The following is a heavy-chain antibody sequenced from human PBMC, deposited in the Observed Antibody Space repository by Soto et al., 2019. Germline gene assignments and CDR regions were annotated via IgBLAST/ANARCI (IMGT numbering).Heavy chain of an antibody. D-gene: IGHD1-26*01. J-gene: IGHJ5*02. CDR2: ISGSGGST. V-gene: IGHV3-23*01. CDR1: GFTFSSYA. Sequence: LRLSCAASGFTFSSYAMSWVRQAPGKRLEWVSAISGSGGSTYYADSVKGRFTISRDNSKNTLYLQMNSLRAEDAAVYYCAKDPGKANWFDPWGQGTLVTVSS. CDR3: AKDPGKANWFDP.